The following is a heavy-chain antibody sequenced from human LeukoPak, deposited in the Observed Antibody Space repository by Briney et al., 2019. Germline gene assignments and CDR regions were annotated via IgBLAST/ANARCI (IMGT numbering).Heavy chain of an antibody. J-gene: IGHJ4*02. Sequence: GRSLRLSCAASGFTFSDYGMHWVRQAQGKGLEGVAVIWNDGRYKYYVDSVKGRFTISRDNSENTLYLQMTSLRAEDTAVYYCTKPTRGSGGSFLIDFWGQGTLVTVSS. D-gene: IGHD2-15*01. CDR2: IWNDGRYK. V-gene: IGHV3-33*06. CDR3: TKPTRGSGGSFLIDF. CDR1: GFTFSDYG.